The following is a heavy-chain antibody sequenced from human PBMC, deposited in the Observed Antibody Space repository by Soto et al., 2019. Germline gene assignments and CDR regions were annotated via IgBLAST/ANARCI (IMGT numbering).Heavy chain of an antibody. CDR2: SYYSGST. CDR3: ARYVTVTANYWYFDL. CDR1: GGSISSYY. D-gene: IGHD4-17*01. V-gene: IGHV4-59*01. Sequence: SETLSLTCTVSGGSISSYYWSWIRQPPGKGLEWIGYSYYSGSTNYNPSLKSRVTISVDTSKNQFSLKLSSVTAADTAVYYCARYVTVTANYWYFDLWGRGTLVT. J-gene: IGHJ2*01.